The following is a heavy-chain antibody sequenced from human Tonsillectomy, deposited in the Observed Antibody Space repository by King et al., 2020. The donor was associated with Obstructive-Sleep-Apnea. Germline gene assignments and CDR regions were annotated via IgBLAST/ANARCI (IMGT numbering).Heavy chain of an antibody. D-gene: IGHD3-22*01. V-gene: IGHV3-21*01. Sequence: VQLVESGGGLVKPGGSLRLSCAASGFTLSRYTMNWVRQAPGKGLEWVSSMSSSSSHKYYPDSVKGRFTISRDNAKNSLYLQMNSLRAEDTAVYYCARSSYYYDSSGYYSHPPYYYGMDVWGQGTTVTVSS. J-gene: IGHJ6*02. CDR2: MSSSSSHK. CDR3: ARSSYYYDSSGYYSHPPYYYGMDV. CDR1: GFTLSRYT.